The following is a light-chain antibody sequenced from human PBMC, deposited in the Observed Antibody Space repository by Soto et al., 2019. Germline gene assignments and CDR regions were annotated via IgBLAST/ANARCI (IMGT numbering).Light chain of an antibody. CDR3: QQYTHWPFT. CDR1: QNINTN. V-gene: IGKV3-15*01. J-gene: IGKJ4*01. CDR2: HTS. Sequence: DIEMTQSPATLSLSPGERATLSCRASQNINTNLAWYQQSPGRACLFFIYHTSRAATGIRGRFSGSGSGREFTLTISCLHSEDFALYYCQQYTHWPFTFGGGNKVHI.